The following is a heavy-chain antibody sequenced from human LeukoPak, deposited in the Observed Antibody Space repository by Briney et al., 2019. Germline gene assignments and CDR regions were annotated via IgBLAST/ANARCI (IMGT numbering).Heavy chain of an antibody. CDR1: GGSFTNYY. D-gene: IGHD1-1*01. CDR2: VYYNGNT. CDR3: VRHASAWPTFDY. J-gene: IGHJ4*02. Sequence: SETLSLTCTVSGGSFTNYYWSWIRQPPGKGLEWIGYVYYNGNTNYDPSLKSRVTISLDTSKSQFSLNLNSVTAADTGVYYCVRHASAWPTFDYWGQGTLVTVSS. V-gene: IGHV4-59*01.